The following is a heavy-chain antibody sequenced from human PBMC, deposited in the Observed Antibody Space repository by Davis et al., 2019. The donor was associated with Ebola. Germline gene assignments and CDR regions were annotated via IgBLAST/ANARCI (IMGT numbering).Heavy chain of an antibody. CDR3: ARQNTIFEGPVPPYGMDV. CDR1: GGSISSSSYY. D-gene: IGHD3-3*01. Sequence: MPSETLSLTCTVSGGSISSSSYYWGWIRQPPGKGLEWIGEINHSGSTNYNPSLKSRVTISVDTSKNQFSLKLSSVTAADTAVYYCARQNTIFEGPVPPYGMDVWGQGTTVTVAS. CDR2: INHSGST. J-gene: IGHJ6*02. V-gene: IGHV4-39*07.